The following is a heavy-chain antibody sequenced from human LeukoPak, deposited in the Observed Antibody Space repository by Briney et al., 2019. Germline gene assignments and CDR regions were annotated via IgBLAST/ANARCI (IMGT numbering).Heavy chain of an antibody. Sequence: SETLSLTCTVSGGSISSYYWSWIRQPAGKGLEWIGRIYTSGSTNYNPSLKSRVTMSVDTSKNQFSLKLSSVTAADTAVYYCAREKTYGYHSNWFDPWGQGTLVTVSS. CDR3: AREKTYGYHSNWFDP. CDR1: GGSISSYY. D-gene: IGHD5-18*01. J-gene: IGHJ5*02. V-gene: IGHV4-4*07. CDR2: IYTSGST.